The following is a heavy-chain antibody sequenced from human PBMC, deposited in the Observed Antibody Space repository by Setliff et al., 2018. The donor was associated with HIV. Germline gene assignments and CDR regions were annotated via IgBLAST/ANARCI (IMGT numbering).Heavy chain of an antibody. CDR3: ARSFSGRYFWSGYYTGPDPKGENAFDI. J-gene: IGHJ3*02. D-gene: IGHD3-3*01. V-gene: IGHV4-39*02. Sequence: SETLSLTCTVSGGSISNSTYFWGWIRQPPGKGLEWLGRSYSSGSTYYQPSLQGRVSMSIDSSKNHFSLSLRYVTAAYTAVYCCARSFSGRYFWSGYYTGPDPKGENAFDIWGQWTMVT. CDR1: GGSISNSTYF. CDR2: SYSSGST.